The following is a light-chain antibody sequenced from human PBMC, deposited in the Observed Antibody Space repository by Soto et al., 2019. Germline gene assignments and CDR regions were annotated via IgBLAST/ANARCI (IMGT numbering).Light chain of an antibody. CDR1: QSVTSNY. V-gene: IGKV3-20*01. CDR2: GTS. CDR3: QQYGISPSWT. Sequence: PGERATLSCMASQSVTSNYLAWYQQKAGQAPRLLIFGTSNRATGIPDRFSGSRSGTDFTLTISRLEPEDFAVYYCQQYGISPSWTFGQGTKVDI. J-gene: IGKJ1*01.